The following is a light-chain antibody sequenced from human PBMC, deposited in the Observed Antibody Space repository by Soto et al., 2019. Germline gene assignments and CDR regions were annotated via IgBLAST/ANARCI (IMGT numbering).Light chain of an antibody. J-gene: IGKJ5*01. V-gene: IGKV3-15*01. CDR3: QQYNNWPSSIT. Sequence: EIVMTQSPATLSVSPGERATLYCRASQSVSSSLAWYQQKPGQAPRLLIYGASTRATGIPARFSGSGSGTEFTLTISSLQSEDFAVYYCQQYNNWPSSITFGQGTRLDI. CDR2: GAS. CDR1: QSVSSS.